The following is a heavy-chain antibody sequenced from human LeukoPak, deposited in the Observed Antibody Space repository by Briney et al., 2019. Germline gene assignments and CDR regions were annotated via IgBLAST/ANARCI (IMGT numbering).Heavy chain of an antibody. CDR1: GDSISSNNRY. CDR2: FYFGGSN. CDR3: ARVPRSYYYYYYMDV. V-gene: IGHV4-39*07. J-gene: IGHJ6*03. Sequence: SETLSLTCTVSGDSISSNNRYWGWIRQPPGKGLEWIGSFYFGGSNYYSPSLRSRVIISLDTSKNQFSLALNFVTAADTAMYYCARVPRSYYYYYYMDVWGKGTTVTVSS.